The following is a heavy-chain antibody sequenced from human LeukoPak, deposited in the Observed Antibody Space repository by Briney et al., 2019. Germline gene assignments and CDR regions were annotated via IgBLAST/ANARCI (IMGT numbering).Heavy chain of an antibody. CDR3: VKDFWPARDGGGYYSPFEY. D-gene: IGHD3-22*01. CDR1: GFTFSNYA. V-gene: IGHV3-23*01. CDR2: ISANGDTT. J-gene: IGHJ4*02. Sequence: AGSLRLSCAASGFTFSNYAMNWVRQAPGKGLEWDSSISANGDTTYYVDSVRGRFTISRDNSKNSVFLQVNSLRDADTAVYYCVKDFWPARDGGGYYSPFEYCGEGTLVTVSS.